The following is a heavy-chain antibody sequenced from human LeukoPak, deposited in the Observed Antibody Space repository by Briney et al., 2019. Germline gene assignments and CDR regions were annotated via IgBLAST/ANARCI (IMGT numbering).Heavy chain of an antibody. V-gene: IGHV3-23*01. CDR1: GFTFSSYA. CDR2: ISGSGGST. D-gene: IGHD6-19*01. CDR3: AKDPGGGLAGTFDY. Sequence: PGGSLRLSCAASGFTFSSYAMSWVRQAPGKGLEWVSAISGSGGSTYYADSVKGRFTISRDNSKNTLYLQMNSLRAEDAAVYYCAKDPGGGLAGTFDYWGQGTLVTVSS. J-gene: IGHJ4*02.